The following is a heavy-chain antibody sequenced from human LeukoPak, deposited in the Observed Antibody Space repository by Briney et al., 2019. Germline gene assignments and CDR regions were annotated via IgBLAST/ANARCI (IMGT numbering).Heavy chain of an antibody. D-gene: IGHD3-10*01. CDR1: GFTFGSYA. Sequence: GGSLRLSWAASGFTFGSYAMSWVRQAPGKGLGWVSCINSDGSNTNYAGSVNGRFTISTNNAKNTLYLQMTSLTAEDTAVYYCTRDVVWGLTDYWGQGTLVTVSS. V-gene: IGHV3-74*01. CDR2: INSDGSNT. J-gene: IGHJ4*01. CDR3: TRDVVWGLTDY.